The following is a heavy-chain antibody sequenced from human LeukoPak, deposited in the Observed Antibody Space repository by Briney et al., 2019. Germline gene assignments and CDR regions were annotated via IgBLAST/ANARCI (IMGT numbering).Heavy chain of an antibody. V-gene: IGHV1-69*04. CDR2: IIPILGIA. J-gene: IGHJ3*02. D-gene: IGHD3-22*01. Sequence: GASVKVSCKASGGTFSSYAISWVRQAPGQGLEWMGRIIPILGIANYAQKFQGRVTITADKSTSTAYMELSSLKASDTAMYYCARPVWGHYDSSVGAFDIWGQGTMVTVSS. CDR3: ARPVWGHYDSSVGAFDI. CDR1: GGTFSSYA.